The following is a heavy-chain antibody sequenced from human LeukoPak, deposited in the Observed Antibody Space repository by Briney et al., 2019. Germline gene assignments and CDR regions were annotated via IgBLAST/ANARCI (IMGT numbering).Heavy chain of an antibody. V-gene: IGHV5-51*01. CDR3: ARHAPVGLTIGGIIDS. CDR1: GYSFTNNW. D-gene: IGHD3-16*01. Sequence: GESLKISCKGSGYSFTNNWIGWVRQMPGKGLEWMGIIYPGDSDTRYRPSFQGQVTFSADKSISTAYLQWSSLKASDTAMYYCARHAPVGLTIGGIIDSWGQGTLVTVST. J-gene: IGHJ4*02. CDR2: IYPGDSDT.